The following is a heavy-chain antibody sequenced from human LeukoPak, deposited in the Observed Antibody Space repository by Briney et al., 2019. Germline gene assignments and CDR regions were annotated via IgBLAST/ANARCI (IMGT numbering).Heavy chain of an antibody. CDR3: ARDLQIVVGAAARGRGPFDP. Sequence: GGSLRLSCAASGFTFSSYNMNWLRQAPGKGLEWVSSISHGSGSIYYADSVKGQFAISRDNAKNSLYLQMNSLRAEDTAVYYCARDLQIVVGAAARGRGPFDPWGQGTLVTVSS. V-gene: IGHV3-21*01. J-gene: IGHJ5*02. CDR1: GFTFSSYN. D-gene: IGHD2-2*01. CDR2: ISHGSGSI.